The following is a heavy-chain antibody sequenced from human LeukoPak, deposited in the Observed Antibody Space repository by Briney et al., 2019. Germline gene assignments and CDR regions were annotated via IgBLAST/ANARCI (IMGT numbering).Heavy chain of an antibody. Sequence: SQTLSLTCTVSGGSISSGGYYWSWIRQHPGKGLEWIGYIYYSGSTYYNPSLKSRVAISVDTSKNQFSLKLSSVTAADTAVYYCARDGSITMVRGATRHGMDVWGKGTTVTVSS. CDR3: ARDGSITMVRGATRHGMDV. V-gene: IGHV4-31*03. D-gene: IGHD3-10*01. J-gene: IGHJ6*04. CDR1: GGSISSGGYY. CDR2: IYYSGST.